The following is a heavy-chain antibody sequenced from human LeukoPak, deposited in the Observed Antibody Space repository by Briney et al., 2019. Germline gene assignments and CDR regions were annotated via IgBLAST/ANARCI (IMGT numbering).Heavy chain of an antibody. V-gene: IGHV3-20*04. J-gene: IGHJ4*02. Sequence: GGSLRLSCAASGFTFSSYSMSWVRQAPGKGLEWVSGINWNGGSTTYADSVKGRFTISRDNAKNSLYLQMNSLRAEDTAVYYCARGLLWFGEPDYWGQGTLVTVSS. CDR3: ARGLLWFGEPDY. CDR2: INWNGGST. D-gene: IGHD3-10*01. CDR1: GFTFSSYS.